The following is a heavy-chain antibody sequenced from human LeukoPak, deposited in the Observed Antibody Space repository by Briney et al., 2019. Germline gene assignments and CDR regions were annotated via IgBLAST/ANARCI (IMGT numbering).Heavy chain of an antibody. D-gene: IGHD4-11*01. Sequence: GGSLRLSCEVSGFSVRTSRMSWVRQAPGKGLEWVSVIYDGGTTQYADSVKGRFTISRDNSKNTLYFQMNSLRAEDTAVYYCARGGAVSKAASAPDYWGQGTLVTVSS. V-gene: IGHV3-53*01. CDR2: IYDGGTT. J-gene: IGHJ4*02. CDR1: GFSVRTSR. CDR3: ARGGAVSKAASAPDY.